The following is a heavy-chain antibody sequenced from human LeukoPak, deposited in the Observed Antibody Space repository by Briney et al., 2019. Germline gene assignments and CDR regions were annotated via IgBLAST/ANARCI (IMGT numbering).Heavy chain of an antibody. V-gene: IGHV3-30-3*01. CDR1: GFTFSAYA. CDR2: ISYDGSKK. J-gene: IGHJ4*02. CDR3: ARDSHSSSWYSEFDY. D-gene: IGHD6-13*01. Sequence: GGSLRLSCAASGFTFSAYAMHWARQAPGKGLEWVALISYDGSKKYYADSVEGRFTVSRDNSKNSLYLQMNSLRAEDTAVYYCARDSHSSSWYSEFDYWGQGTLVTVSS.